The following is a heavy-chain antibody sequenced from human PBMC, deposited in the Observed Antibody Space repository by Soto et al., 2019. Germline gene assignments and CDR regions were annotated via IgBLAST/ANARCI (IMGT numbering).Heavy chain of an antibody. V-gene: IGHV1-18*01. CDR3: ATGIAAAGTWFGP. J-gene: IGHJ5*02. Sequence: GASVKVSCKASGYTFTSYGISWVRQAPGQGLEWMGWISAYNGNTNNAQKLQGRVTMTTDTSTSTVYMELRSLRSDVTAVYYCATGIAAAGTWFGPWGQRTLVIVSS. CDR2: ISAYNGNT. D-gene: IGHD6-13*01. CDR1: GYTFTSYG.